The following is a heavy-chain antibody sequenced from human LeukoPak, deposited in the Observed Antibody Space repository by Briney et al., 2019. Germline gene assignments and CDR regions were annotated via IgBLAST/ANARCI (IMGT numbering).Heavy chain of an antibody. J-gene: IGHJ4*02. V-gene: IGHV1-8*03. CDR1: GFTFTSYD. Sequence: GGSLRLSCAASGFTFTSYDINWVRQATGQGLEWMGWMNPNSGNTGYAQKFQGRVTITRNTSISTAYMELSSLRSEDTVVYYCARVRRDNWNYRFPYYFDYWGQGTLVTVSS. D-gene: IGHD1-7*01. CDR2: MNPNSGNT. CDR3: ARVRRDNWNYRFPYYFDY.